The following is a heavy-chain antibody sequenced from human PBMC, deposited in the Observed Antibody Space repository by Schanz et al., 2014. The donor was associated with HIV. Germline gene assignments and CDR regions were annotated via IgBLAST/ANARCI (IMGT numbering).Heavy chain of an antibody. CDR1: GDTFTDYY. D-gene: IGHD2-2*02. J-gene: IGHJ6*02. CDR2: INPKSGAT. Sequence: QVQLVQSGAEVKKPGSSVKVSCKASGDTFTDYYMHWVRQAPGQGLEWMGWINPKSGATKYAQRFQGRVTMTTDTSISTVYMELSRLRSDDTAMYYCARVEPAAVPDTFFYYGMDVWGQGTTVTVSS. V-gene: IGHV1-2*02. CDR3: ARVEPAAVPDTFFYYGMDV.